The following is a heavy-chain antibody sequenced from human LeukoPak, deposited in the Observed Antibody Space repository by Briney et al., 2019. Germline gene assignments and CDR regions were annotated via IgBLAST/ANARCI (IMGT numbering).Heavy chain of an antibody. D-gene: IGHD3-22*01. CDR1: GFTFDDYA. V-gene: IGHV3-9*01. Sequence: PGGSLRLSCAASGFTFDDYAMHWVRQAPGKGLEWVSGISWNSGSIGYADSVKGRFTISRDNAKNSLYLQMNSLRAEDTALYYCAKATQPNGYHDSSGYYFDYWGQGTLVTVSS. CDR3: AKATQPNGYHDSSGYYFDY. CDR2: ISWNSGSI. J-gene: IGHJ4*02.